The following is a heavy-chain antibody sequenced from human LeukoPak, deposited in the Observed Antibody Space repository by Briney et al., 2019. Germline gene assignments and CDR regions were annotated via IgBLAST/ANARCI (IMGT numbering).Heavy chain of an antibody. CDR1: GFTFSSYA. D-gene: IGHD5-12*01. CDR2: ISYGESDK. Sequence: GGSLRLSCAASGFTFSSYAMHWVRQAPGKGLEWVAVISYGESDKHYADSVKGRFTISRDNSKNTLYLQMNSLRAEDTAVYYCVRRSGSDYDAFDIWGQGTMVTVSS. J-gene: IGHJ3*02. CDR3: VRRSGSDYDAFDI. V-gene: IGHV3-30-3*01.